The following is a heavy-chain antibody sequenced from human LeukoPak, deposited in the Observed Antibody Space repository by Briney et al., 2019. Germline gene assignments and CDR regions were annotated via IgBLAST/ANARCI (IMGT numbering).Heavy chain of an antibody. CDR1: GYSISSGYY. CDR3: ARAATSMYYYDSSGYDH. J-gene: IGHJ4*02. CDR2: IYHSGST. Sequence: PSETLSLTCAVSGYSISSGYYWGWIRQPPGKGPEWIGSIYHSGSTYYNPSLKSRVTISVDTSKNQFSLKLSSVTAADTAVYYCARAATSMYYYDSSGYDHWGQGTLVTVSS. V-gene: IGHV4-38-2*01. D-gene: IGHD3-22*01.